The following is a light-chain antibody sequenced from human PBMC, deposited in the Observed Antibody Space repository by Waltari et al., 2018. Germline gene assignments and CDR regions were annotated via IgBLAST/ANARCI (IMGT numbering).Light chain of an antibody. V-gene: IGKV3-20*01. J-gene: IGKJ4*01. CDR1: QSVTSIS. CDR3: QQYDGSAVT. Sequence: IVLTQSPDTLSLSPGERATLSCRASQSVTSISLAWYHQKHGQAPRLLIYSTSSRATGFSDRFSGSGSGTEFTLTINRLEPEDSAVYHCQQYDGSAVTFGGGTRVEIK. CDR2: STS.